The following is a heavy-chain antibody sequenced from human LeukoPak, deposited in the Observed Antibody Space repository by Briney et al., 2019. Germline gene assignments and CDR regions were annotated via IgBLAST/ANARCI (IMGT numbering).Heavy chain of an antibody. D-gene: IGHD6-19*01. V-gene: IGHV3-33*01. CDR1: GFTFSSYG. CDR2: IWYDGSNK. J-gene: IGHJ4*02. Sequence: QPGRSLRLSCAASGFTFSSYGMHWVRQAPGKGLEWVAVIWYDGSNKYYADSVKGRFTISRDSSKNTLYLQMNSLRAEDTAVYYCASEGGWYVLDYWGQGTLVTVSS. CDR3: ASEGGWYVLDY.